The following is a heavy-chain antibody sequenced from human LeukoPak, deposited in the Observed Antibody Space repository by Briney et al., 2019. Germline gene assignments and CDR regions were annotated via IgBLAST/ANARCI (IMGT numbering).Heavy chain of an antibody. CDR1: GYTFTGYY. D-gene: IGHD2-15*01. J-gene: IGHJ6*02. V-gene: IGHV1-2*06. CDR2: INPNSGGT. CDR3: ATPAGVAATTLGYYYYGMDV. Sequence: GASVKVSCKASGYTFTGYYMHWVRQAPGQGLEWMGRINPNSGGTNYAQKFQGRVTMTEDTSTDTAYMELSSLRSEDTAVYYCATPAGVAATTLGYYYYGMDVWGQGTTVTVSS.